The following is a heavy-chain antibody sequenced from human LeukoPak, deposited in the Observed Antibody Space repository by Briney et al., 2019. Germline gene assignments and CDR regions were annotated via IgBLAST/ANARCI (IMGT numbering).Heavy chain of an antibody. CDR3: VWLMT. V-gene: IGHV1-8*01. J-gene: IGHJ4*02. Sequence: ASVKVSRKTSGYTFTSYDINWVRQAPGQGLEWMGWMNPNSGNTGYAQKFQGRVTMTRNNSISTASMELSSLRSEDTAVYYCVWLMTWGQGTLVTVSS. CDR2: MNPNSGNT. CDR1: GYTFTSYD. D-gene: IGHD3-10*01.